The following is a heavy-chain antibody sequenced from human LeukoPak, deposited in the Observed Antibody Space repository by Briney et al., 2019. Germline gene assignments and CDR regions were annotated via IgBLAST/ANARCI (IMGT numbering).Heavy chain of an antibody. CDR2: LSGSGDKT. Sequence: GGSLRLSCAASVFIFSTYAMSCVRQSPGKGLEWVSALSGSGDKTLYADSVKGRFTISRDNSKNTLYLQMNSLRAEDTAVYYCGKDLNYGLDYWGQGTLVTVSS. V-gene: IGHV3-23*01. CDR3: GKDLNYGLDY. J-gene: IGHJ4*02. D-gene: IGHD4-11*01. CDR1: VFIFSTYA.